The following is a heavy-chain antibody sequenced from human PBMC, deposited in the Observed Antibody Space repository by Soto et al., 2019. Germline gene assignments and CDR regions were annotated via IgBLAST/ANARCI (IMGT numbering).Heavy chain of an antibody. J-gene: IGHJ4*02. Sequence: PGGSLRLSCAASGFIFSDYWMSWVRQAPGKGPEWVANIKFDGSEKQYVDSVRGRFTISRDNSRNSLFLQMNSLRAGDTAVYYCVKDGGYCSSSTCYSSRNHYFDSWGQGTRVTVSS. CDR3: VKDGGYCSSSTCYSSRNHYFDS. V-gene: IGHV3-7*03. CDR1: GFIFSDYW. CDR2: IKFDGSEK. D-gene: IGHD2-2*01.